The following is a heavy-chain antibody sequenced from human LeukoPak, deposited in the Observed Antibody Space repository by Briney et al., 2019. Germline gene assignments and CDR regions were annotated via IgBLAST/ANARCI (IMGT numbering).Heavy chain of an antibody. CDR2: ISSGSSYI. CDR1: GFTFSTYT. CDR3: ARDACSSTSCFRDY. D-gene: IGHD2-2*01. Sequence: PGGSLRLSCAASGFTFSTYTMNWVREAPGKGLEWVSSISSGSSYISYADSLKGRFNISRDNPKNSLYLQINSLRAEDTAVYYCARDACSSTSCFRDYWGQGTRVTVSS. J-gene: IGHJ4*02. V-gene: IGHV3-21*01.